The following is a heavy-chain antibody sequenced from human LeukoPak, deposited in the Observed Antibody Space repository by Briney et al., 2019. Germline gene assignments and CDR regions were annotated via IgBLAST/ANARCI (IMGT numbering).Heavy chain of an antibody. J-gene: IGHJ3*02. V-gene: IGHV3-7*01. D-gene: IGHD3-16*01. CDR3: ARLSFWVFEI. Sequence: GGSLRLSCAASGFTFSRYWMTWFRQAPGKGLEWVANIKEDGGEKYYVDSVKGRFTISRDNAKNLLYLQMNSLRAEDTAVYFCARLSFWVFEIWGQGTMVTVSS. CDR2: IKEDGGEK. CDR1: GFTFSRYW.